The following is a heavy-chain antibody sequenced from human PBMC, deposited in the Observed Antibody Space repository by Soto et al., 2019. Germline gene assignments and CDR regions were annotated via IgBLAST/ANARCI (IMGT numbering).Heavy chain of an antibody. V-gene: IGHV4-59*01. J-gene: IGHJ4*02. D-gene: IGHD3-22*01. CDR1: GGSISSYY. CDR3: ARDRPWYYYDSSGYFDY. Sequence: QVQLQESGPGLVKPSETLSLTCTVSGGSISSYYWSWIRQPPGKGLEWIGYIYYSGSTNYNPSLKSRVTISVDTSKNQFSLKLSSVTAADTAVYYCARDRPWYYYDSSGYFDYWGQGTLVTVSS. CDR2: IYYSGST.